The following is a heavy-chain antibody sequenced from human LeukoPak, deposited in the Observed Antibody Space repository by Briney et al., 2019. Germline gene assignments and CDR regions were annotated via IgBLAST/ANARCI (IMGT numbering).Heavy chain of an antibody. Sequence: ASVKVSCKASGYTFTHYSMHWVRQAPGEGLEWMGRINPSGGSTNYAQKFQGRVTMTRDTSTSTVYMELSSLRSEDTAVYYCARTPLAVRAFDIWGQGTMVTVS. J-gene: IGHJ3*02. CDR3: ARTPLAVRAFDI. CDR2: INPSGGST. V-gene: IGHV1-46*01. CDR1: GYTFTHYS.